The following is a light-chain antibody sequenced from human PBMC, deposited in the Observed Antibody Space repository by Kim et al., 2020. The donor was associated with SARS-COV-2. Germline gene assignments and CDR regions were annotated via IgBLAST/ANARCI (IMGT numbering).Light chain of an antibody. CDR1: QDISIY. CDR2: DAS. J-gene: IGKJ4*01. CDR3: QQSHHHPLT. Sequence: DIQMTQSPSSLSASVGDRVTITCQASQDISIYLNWYQQKPGRAPDLLIYDASSLETGVPPRFSGSGSGTDFTFTITSLQPEDIATYYCQQSHHHPLTFGRGTKVDIK. V-gene: IGKV1-33*01.